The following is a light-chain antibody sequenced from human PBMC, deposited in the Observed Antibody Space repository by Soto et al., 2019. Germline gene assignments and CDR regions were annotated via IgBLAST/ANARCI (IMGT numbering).Light chain of an antibody. J-gene: IGKJ3*01. CDR2: AAS. V-gene: IGKV1-27*01. CDR3: QRYHSALLT. Sequence: DIQMTQSPSSLSASVGDRVTMTCRASQDIRNYVAWYQQKPGEVPKLLIYAASTLQSGVPARFSGGGFGTDFTLNISSLRPEDVATYYCQRYHSALLTFGHGTKVDLK. CDR1: QDIRNY.